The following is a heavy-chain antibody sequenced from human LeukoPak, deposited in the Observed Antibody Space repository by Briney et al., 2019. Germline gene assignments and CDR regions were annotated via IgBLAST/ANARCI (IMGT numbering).Heavy chain of an antibody. J-gene: IGHJ4*02. CDR3: ARGSWSSSIDY. V-gene: IGHV4-30-4*01. CDR2: IYYSGST. CDR1: GGSISSGDYY. Sequence: SETLSLTCTVSGGSISSGDYYWSWIRQPPGTGLEYIGYIYYSGSTYYNPSLKSRITISVDTSKNQFSLKLSSVSAADTAVYYCARGSWSSSIDYWGQGTLVTVSS. D-gene: IGHD6-6*01.